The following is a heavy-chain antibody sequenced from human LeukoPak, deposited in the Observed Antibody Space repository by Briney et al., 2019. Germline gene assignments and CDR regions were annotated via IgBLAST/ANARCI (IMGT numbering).Heavy chain of an antibody. Sequence: ASVKVSCKASGYTFTSYAMHWVRQAPAQRQEWMGWINAGNGNTKYSHKFQGRVTITRDTSASTAYMELSSLRSEDTAVYYCARPGIAAAAPVAEYFQHWGQGPLVTVSS. V-gene: IGHV1-3*01. J-gene: IGHJ1*01. D-gene: IGHD6-13*01. CDR3: ARPGIAAAAPVAEYFQH. CDR1: GYTFTSYA. CDR2: INAGNGNT.